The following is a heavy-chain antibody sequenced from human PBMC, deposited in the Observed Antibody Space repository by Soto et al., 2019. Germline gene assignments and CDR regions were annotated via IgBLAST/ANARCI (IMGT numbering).Heavy chain of an antibody. Sequence: GGSLRLSCVASEFTFDEYTMHWVRQAPGKGLEWVSGISWNSGFIGYADSVKGRFTISRDNAKNSLYLQMNSLRAEDTALYYCAKDSAYRYLYYGLDVWGQGNTVTVPS. D-gene: IGHD3-9*01. CDR3: AKDSAYRYLYYGLDV. CDR1: EFTFDEYT. J-gene: IGHJ6*02. V-gene: IGHV3-9*01. CDR2: ISWNSGFI.